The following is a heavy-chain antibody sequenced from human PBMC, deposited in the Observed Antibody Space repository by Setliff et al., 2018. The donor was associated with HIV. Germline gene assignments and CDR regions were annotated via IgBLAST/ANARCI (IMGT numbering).Heavy chain of an antibody. Sequence: KPSETLSLTCTVPGGSISSSSYYWGWIRQPPGKGLEWIGNIYYSGSTYYNPSLKSRVTISVDTSKNQFSLKLSSVTAADTAVYYCARAGGLRMDRGVVSDYWGQGTLVTVSS. CDR1: GGSISSSSYY. J-gene: IGHJ4*02. CDR3: ARAGGLRMDRGVVSDY. CDR2: IYYSGST. V-gene: IGHV4-39*07. D-gene: IGHD3-10*01.